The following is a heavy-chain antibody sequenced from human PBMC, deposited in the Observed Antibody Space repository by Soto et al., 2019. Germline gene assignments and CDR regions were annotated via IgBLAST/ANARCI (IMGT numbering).Heavy chain of an antibody. D-gene: IGHD2-15*01. CDR1: GFTFSSYG. CDR2: ISYDGSNK. V-gene: IGHV3-30*03. Sequence: LRLSCAASGFTFSSYGMHWVRQAPGKGLEWVAVISYDGSNKYYADSVKGRFTISRDNSKNTLYLQMNSLRAEDTAVYYCVSVVSGARSIPNWGQGTLVTVSS. CDR3: VSVVSGARSIPN. J-gene: IGHJ4*02.